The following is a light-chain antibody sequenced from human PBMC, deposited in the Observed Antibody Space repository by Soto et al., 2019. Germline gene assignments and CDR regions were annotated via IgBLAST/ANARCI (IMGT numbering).Light chain of an antibody. CDR2: GAS. V-gene: IGKV3-20*01. Sequence: EMMLTQSPGTLALSPDEGATHSCRASQSVSKYLAWYQQKPGQAPRLLIYGASSRATGIPDSFSGSGSGTDFTLTISRLEPEDFAVYYCQQYGGSPQTFGQGTKVDIK. CDR1: QSVSKY. J-gene: IGKJ1*01. CDR3: QQYGGSPQT.